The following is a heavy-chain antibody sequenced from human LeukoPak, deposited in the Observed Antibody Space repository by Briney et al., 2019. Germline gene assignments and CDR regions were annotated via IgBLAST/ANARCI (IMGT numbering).Heavy chain of an antibody. D-gene: IGHD3-22*01. CDR2: ITRSSYI. J-gene: IGHJ3*02. CDR1: GFTFSSYS. V-gene: IGHV3-21*01. Sequence: PGGSLRLSCAASGFTFSSYSMNWVRQAPGKGLEWVSSITRSSYIYYADSVKGRFTISRDNAKNSLYLQMNSLRAEDTAVYYCAGYVSSGRRDAFDIWGQGTMVTVSS. CDR3: AGYVSSGRRDAFDI.